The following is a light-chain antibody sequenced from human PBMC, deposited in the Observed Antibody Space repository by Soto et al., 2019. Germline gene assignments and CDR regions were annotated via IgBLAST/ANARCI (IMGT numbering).Light chain of an antibody. J-gene: IGLJ3*02. V-gene: IGLV6-57*01. Sequence: NFMLTQHHSVSESPGKTVTISCTRSSGSIASNYVQWYQQRPGSSPTTVIYEDNHRPSGVPDRFSGSIDSSSNSASLTISGLKTEDEADYYCQSYDSSNYWVFGGGTKLTVL. CDR2: EDN. CDR1: SGSIASNY. CDR3: QSYDSSNYWV.